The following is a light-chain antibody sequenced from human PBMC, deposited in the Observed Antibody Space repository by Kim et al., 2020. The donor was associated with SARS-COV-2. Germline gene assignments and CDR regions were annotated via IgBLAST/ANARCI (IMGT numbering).Light chain of an antibody. CDR1: QGISNY. CDR3: QQYNYFPLT. Sequence: DIQMTQSPSSLSASVGDRVTITCRASQGISNYLVWFQQKPGKAPKSLIYAASNLQSGVPSRFYGSGSGTDFTLTISSLQPEDFATYYCQQYNYFPLTFGQGTKVDIK. V-gene: IGKV1-16*01. J-gene: IGKJ1*01. CDR2: AAS.